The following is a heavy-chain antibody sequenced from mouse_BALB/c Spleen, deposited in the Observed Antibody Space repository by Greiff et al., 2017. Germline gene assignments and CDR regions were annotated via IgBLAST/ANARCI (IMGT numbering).Heavy chain of an antibody. CDR1: GFTFSSFG. J-gene: IGHJ4*01. CDR2: ISSGSSTI. CDR3: ASHVITTDAMDY. Sequence: EVKLVESGGGLVQPGGSRKLSCAASGFTFSSFGMHWVRQAPEQGLEWVAYISSGSSTIYYADTVKGRFTISRDNPKNTLFLQMTSLRSEDTAMYYCASHVITTDAMDYWGQGTSVTVSS. V-gene: IGHV5-17*02. D-gene: IGHD2-4*01.